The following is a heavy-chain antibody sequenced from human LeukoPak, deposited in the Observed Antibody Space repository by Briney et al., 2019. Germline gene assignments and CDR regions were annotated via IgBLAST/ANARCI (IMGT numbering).Heavy chain of an antibody. V-gene: IGHV3-73*01. J-gene: IGHJ4*02. D-gene: IGHD6-13*01. Sequence: GGSLKLSCAASGFTFSGSAMHWVRQASGKGLEWLGRVRSKADSYTTAYAASVKGRFIVSRDDSKNTAYLQMNSLKTEDTAVYYCRAAADLNDYWGQGTLVTVSS. CDR2: VRSKADSYTT. CDR1: GFTFSGSA. CDR3: RAAADLNDY.